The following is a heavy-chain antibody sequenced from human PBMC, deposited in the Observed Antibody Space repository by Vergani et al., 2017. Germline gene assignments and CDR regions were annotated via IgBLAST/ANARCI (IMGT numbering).Heavy chain of an antibody. V-gene: IGHV4-34*01. CDR2: INHSGST. CDR3: ARAANYYDSSGPPDAFDI. J-gene: IGHJ3*02. D-gene: IGHD3-22*01. Sequence: QVQLQQWGAGLLKPSETLSLTCAVYGGSFSGYYWSWIRQPPGKGLEWIGEINHSGSTNYNPSLKSRVTISVDTSKNQFSLKLSSVTAADTAVYYCARAANYYDSSGPPDAFDIWGQGTTVTVSS. CDR1: GGSFSGYY.